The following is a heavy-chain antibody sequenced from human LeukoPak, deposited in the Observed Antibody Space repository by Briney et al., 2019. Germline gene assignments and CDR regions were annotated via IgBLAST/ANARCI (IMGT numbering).Heavy chain of an antibody. J-gene: IGHJ6*02. D-gene: IGHD6-19*01. CDR1: GGSISSGDYY. CDR3: ARGRHFQAGTSNYYYGMDV. V-gene: IGHV4-61*08. CDR2: IYYSGST. Sequence: SETLSLTCTVSGGSISSGDYYWSWIRQPPGKGLEWIGYIYYSGSTNYNPSLKSRVTISVDTSKNQFSLKLSSVTAADTAVYYCARGRHFQAGTSNYYYGMDVWGQGTTVTVSS.